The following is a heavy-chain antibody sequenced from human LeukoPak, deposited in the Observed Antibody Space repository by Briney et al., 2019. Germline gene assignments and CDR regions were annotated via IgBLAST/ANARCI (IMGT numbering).Heavy chain of an antibody. J-gene: IGHJ4*02. Sequence: GGSLRLSCAASGFTFSSYWMNWVRQAPGKGLEWVANIKQDGSEKYYVDSVKGRFTISRDNAKNSLYLQMNSLRAEDTAVYYCAKEGTASKPSDLDYWGQGTLVTVSS. CDR1: GFTFSSYW. CDR2: IKQDGSEK. V-gene: IGHV3-7*01. CDR3: AKEGTASKPSDLDY. D-gene: IGHD1-1*01.